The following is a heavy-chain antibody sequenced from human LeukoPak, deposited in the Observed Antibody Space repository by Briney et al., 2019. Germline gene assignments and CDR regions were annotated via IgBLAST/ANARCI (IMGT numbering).Heavy chain of an antibody. CDR1: GFTFSSYG. D-gene: IGHD2-15*01. CDR3: AKDTVVVAATLTTIWFDP. CDR2: IRYDGSNK. V-gene: IGHV3-30*02. J-gene: IGHJ5*02. Sequence: GGSLRLSCAASGFTFSSYGMHWVRQAPGKGLEWVAFIRYDGSNKYYADSVKGRFTISRDNSKNTLYLQMNSLRAEDTAVYYCAKDTVVVAATLTTIWFDPWGQGTLGTVSS.